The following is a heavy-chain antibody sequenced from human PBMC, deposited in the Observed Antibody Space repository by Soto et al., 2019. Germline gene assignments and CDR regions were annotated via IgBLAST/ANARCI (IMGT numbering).Heavy chain of an antibody. Sequence: VQLLQSGCEVKKPGASVKVSCNTSGYTFTSYVITWLRQAPGQGLEWMGWISSYNGNTNSAQKFQGRVTMTTDTSTNTAYMELRSLRSDDMAIYYCARGGGEFDFWGQGTLVTVSS. CDR3: ARGGGEFDF. CDR2: ISSYNGNT. D-gene: IGHD3-16*01. CDR1: GYTFTSYV. J-gene: IGHJ4*02. V-gene: IGHV1-18*03.